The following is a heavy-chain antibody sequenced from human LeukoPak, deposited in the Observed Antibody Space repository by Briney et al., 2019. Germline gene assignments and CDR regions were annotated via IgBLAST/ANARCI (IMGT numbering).Heavy chain of an antibody. V-gene: IGHV4-61*02. J-gene: IGHJ5*02. CDR1: GGSISSGSYY. CDR2: IYTSGST. D-gene: IGHD3-10*01. CDR3: ARRPLPYYYGSGSYYSWFDP. Sequence: SQTLSLTCTVSGGSISSGSYYWSWIRQPAGKGLEWIGRIYTSGSTNYNPSLKSRVTISVDTSKNQFSLKLSSVTAADTAVYYCARRPLPYYYGSGSYYSWFDPWGQGTLVTVSS.